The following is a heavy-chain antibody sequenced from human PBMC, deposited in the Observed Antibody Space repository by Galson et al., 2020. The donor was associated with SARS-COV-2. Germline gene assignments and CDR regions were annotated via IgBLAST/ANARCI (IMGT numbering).Heavy chain of an antibody. J-gene: IGHJ3*02. Sequence: GGSLRLSCAVSGFTFHDSGVNWVRQVPGKGLEWVSSINYNGASTGYADSVKGRLPISRDNAKNSLYLQMSSLRAEDTALYYCARKTDTLFATSIKGNAFEIWGQGTMVTVSS. CDR3: ARKTDTLFATSIKGNAFEI. D-gene: IGHD3-3*01. CDR1: GFTFHDSG. V-gene: IGHV3-20*04. CDR2: INYNGAST.